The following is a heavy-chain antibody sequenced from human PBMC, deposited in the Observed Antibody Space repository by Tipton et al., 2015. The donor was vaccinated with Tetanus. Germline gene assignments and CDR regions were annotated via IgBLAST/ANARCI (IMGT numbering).Heavy chain of an antibody. Sequence: LRLSCTVSSASISSSDFSWGWIRQPPGGGLEWIGTDYYSGSTYYNPSLKGRVSISVDTSKNPFSLGLSSVTAADTAVYYCARLSIASTGTYGLTFYYGMDVWGPGTTVTVSS. D-gene: IGHD6-13*01. CDR2: DYYSGST. CDR1: SASISSSDFS. CDR3: ARLSIASTGTYGLTFYYGMDV. J-gene: IGHJ6*02. V-gene: IGHV4-39*02.